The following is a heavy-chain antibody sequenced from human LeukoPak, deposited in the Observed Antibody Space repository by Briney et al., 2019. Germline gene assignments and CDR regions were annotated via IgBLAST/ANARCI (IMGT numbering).Heavy chain of an antibody. J-gene: IGHJ3*02. CDR1: GYSISSGYY. CDR3: ARDHSYGPSYDAFDI. D-gene: IGHD5-18*01. Sequence: SETLSLTCTVSGYSISSGYYWGWIRQPPGKGLEWIGSIYHSGSTYYNPSLKSRVTISVDTSKNQFSLKLSSVTAADTAVYYCARDHSYGPSYDAFDIWGQGTMVTVSS. CDR2: IYHSGST. V-gene: IGHV4-38-2*02.